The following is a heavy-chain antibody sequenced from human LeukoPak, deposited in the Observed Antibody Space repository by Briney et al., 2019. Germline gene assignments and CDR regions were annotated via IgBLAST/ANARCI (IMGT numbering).Heavy chain of an antibody. CDR3: VRDFRSADY. CDR1: GFTFSNYA. V-gene: IGHV3-48*02. J-gene: IGHJ4*02. CDR2: ISSSSNSI. Sequence: GSLRLSCAASGFTFSNYAMNWVRQAPGKGLEWVSYISSSSNSIHYADSVRGRFAVSRDNAKNSLYLQMNSLGHEDSAVYYCVRDFRSADYWGQGTLVTVSS.